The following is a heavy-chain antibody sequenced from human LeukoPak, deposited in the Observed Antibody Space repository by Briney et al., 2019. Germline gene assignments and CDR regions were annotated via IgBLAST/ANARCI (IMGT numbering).Heavy chain of an antibody. CDR2: ISYDGSDE. CDR3: ARDFTPEWFDIH. CDR1: GLAFSSYS. D-gene: IGHD3-3*01. Sequence: GGSLRLSCVASGLAFSSYSMHWVRQAPGKGLEWVGVISYDGSDEYYTDSVKGRFTISRDNSKNTVYLQMNSLRAGDTAVYYCARDFTPEWFDIHWGQGTLVTVS. V-gene: IGHV3-30*04. J-gene: IGHJ4*02.